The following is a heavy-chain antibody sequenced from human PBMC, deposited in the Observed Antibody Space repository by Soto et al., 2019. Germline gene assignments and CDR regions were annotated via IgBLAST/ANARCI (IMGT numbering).Heavy chain of an antibody. Sequence: GESLKISCKGSGYSFTSYWISWVRQMPGKGLEWMGRIDPSDSYTNYSPSLQGHVTISADKSISTAYLQWSSLKASDTAMYYCARLLYYDILTGYSPYYYGMDVWGQGTTVTVSS. CDR3: ARLLYYDILTGYSPYYYGMDV. D-gene: IGHD3-9*01. V-gene: IGHV5-10-1*01. CDR1: GYSFTSYW. J-gene: IGHJ6*02. CDR2: IDPSDSYT.